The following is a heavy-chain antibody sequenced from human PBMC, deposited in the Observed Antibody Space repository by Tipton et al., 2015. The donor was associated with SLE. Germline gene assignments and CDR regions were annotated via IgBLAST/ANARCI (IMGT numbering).Heavy chain of an antibody. D-gene: IGHD3-9*01. Sequence: SLRLSCAASGFTFSSYAMHWVRQAPGKGLEWVAVISYDGSNKYYADSVKGRFTISRDNSKNTLYLQMNSLGAEDTAVYYCASGILTGPDYWGQGTLVTVSS. CDR2: ISYDGSNK. J-gene: IGHJ4*02. CDR3: ASGILTGPDY. V-gene: IGHV3-30*04. CDR1: GFTFSSYA.